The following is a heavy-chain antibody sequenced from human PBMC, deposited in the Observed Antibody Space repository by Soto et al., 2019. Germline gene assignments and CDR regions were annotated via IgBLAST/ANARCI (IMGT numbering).Heavy chain of an antibody. CDR2: MNPNSGNT. J-gene: IGHJ5*02. V-gene: IGHV1-8*01. CDR3: ARGARTLTSIIGIDP. D-gene: IGHD2-15*01. Sequence: ASVKVSCKASGYTFASYDINLVRQATGQGLEWMGWMNPNSGNTGYAQKFQGRVTMTRNTSISTAYMELSSLRSEDTAVYYCARGARTLTSIIGIDPWGQGTLVTVSS. CDR1: GYTFASYD.